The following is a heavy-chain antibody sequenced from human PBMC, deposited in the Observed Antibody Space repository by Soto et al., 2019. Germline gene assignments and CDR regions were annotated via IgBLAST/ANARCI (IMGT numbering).Heavy chain of an antibody. V-gene: IGHV2-5*01. CDR2: IYWNDDK. CDR1: GFSLSTSGVG. D-gene: IGHD3-9*01. J-gene: IGHJ5*02. CDR3: ALVYYYILTGPRDRFSP. Sequence: SGPTLVNPTQTLTLTCTFSGFSLSTSGVGVGWIRQPPGKALEWLALIYWNDDKRYSPSLKSRLTITKDTSKNQVVLTMTNMDPVDTATYYCALVYYYILTGPRDRFSPWGQGTLDIVSS.